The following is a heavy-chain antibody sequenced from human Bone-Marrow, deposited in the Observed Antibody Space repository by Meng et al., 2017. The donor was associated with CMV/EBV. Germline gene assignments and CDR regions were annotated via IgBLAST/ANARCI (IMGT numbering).Heavy chain of an antibody. J-gene: IGHJ4*02. CDR1: GFTFSDYY. D-gene: IGHD3-9*01. CDR2: ISSSGSTI. V-gene: IGHV3-11*01. Sequence: GGSLRLSCAASGFTFSDYYMSWIRQAPGKGLEWVSYISSSGSTIYYADSVKGRFTISRDNAKNSLYLQMNSLRAEDTAVYYCARDQADYDILGPVADYWGQGTLVTVSS. CDR3: ARDQADYDILGPVADY.